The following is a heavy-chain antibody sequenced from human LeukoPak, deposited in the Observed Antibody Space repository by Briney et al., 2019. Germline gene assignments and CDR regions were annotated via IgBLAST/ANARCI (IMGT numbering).Heavy chain of an antibody. Sequence: GGSLRLSCAVSGFTISSYAMSWVRQAPGKGLEWVSAISGSGGSTYYADSVKGRFTISRGNSKNTLYLQMNSLRAEDTAVYCCAKEMYSWFGESPCSYWGQGTLVTVSS. J-gene: IGHJ4*02. CDR3: AKEMYSWFGESPCSY. CDR2: ISGSGGST. CDR1: GFTISSYA. D-gene: IGHD3-10*01. V-gene: IGHV3-23*01.